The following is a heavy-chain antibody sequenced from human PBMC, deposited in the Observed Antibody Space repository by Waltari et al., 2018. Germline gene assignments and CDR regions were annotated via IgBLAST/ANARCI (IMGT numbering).Heavy chain of an antibody. CDR2: IRSKANSYAT. CDR1: GFTFSGSA. V-gene: IGHV3-73*01. CDR3: TKDVEYDFWSGYPPDAFDI. J-gene: IGHJ3*02. D-gene: IGHD3-3*01. Sequence: EVQLVESGGGLVQPGGSLKLSCAASGFTFSGSAMHWVRQASGKGMEWVGRIRSKANSYATAYAASVKGRFTISRDDSKNTAYLQMNSLKTEDTAVYYCTKDVEYDFWSGYPPDAFDIWGQGTMVTVSS.